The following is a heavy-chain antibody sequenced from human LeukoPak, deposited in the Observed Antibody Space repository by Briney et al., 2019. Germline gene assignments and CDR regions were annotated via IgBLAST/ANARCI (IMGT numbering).Heavy chain of an antibody. Sequence: SETLSLTCTVSGDSISSGGYYWSWIRQHPGKGLEWIGYISYSGNTYYNPSLKSRAAISADTPKNLFSLKLSSTTAADTAVYYCARAPVATPSEFDYWGQGTLVTVSS. D-gene: IGHD5-12*01. J-gene: IGHJ4*02. CDR3: ARAPVATPSEFDY. CDR2: ISYSGNT. V-gene: IGHV4-31*03. CDR1: GDSISSGGYY.